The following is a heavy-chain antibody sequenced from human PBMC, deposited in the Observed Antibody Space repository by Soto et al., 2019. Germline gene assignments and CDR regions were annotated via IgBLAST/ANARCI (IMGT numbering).Heavy chain of an antibody. CDR1: GFTFSSYE. CDR3: ATTANWYFDL. V-gene: IGHV3-48*03. CDR2: ISSSGSTI. J-gene: IGHJ2*01. Sequence: GGSLRLSCAASGFTFSSYEMNWVRQAPGKGLEWVSYISSSGSTIYYADSVKGRFTISRDNANNSLYLQMNSLRAEDTAVYYCATTANWYFDLWGRGTLVTVSS.